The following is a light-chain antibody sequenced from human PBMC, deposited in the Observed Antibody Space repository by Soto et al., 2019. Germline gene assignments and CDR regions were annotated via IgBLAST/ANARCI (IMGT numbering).Light chain of an antibody. CDR1: QDIRND. V-gene: IGKV1-17*01. CDR2: AAS. J-gene: IGKJ1*01. CDR3: LQHNGYPST. Sequence: DIQMTQSPSSLSASVGDRVIITCRASQDIRNDVGWFQQKPGKAPKRLIYAASTLQSGVPSRFSGSGSGTEFTLTISSLQPEDFAIYYCLQHNGYPSTFGQGTKVEIK.